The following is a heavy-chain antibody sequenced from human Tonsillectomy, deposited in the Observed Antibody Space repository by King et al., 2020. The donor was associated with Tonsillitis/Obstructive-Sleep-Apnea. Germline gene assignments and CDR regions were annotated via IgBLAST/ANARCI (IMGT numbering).Heavy chain of an antibody. D-gene: IGHD3-3*02. CDR2: ISGGGGST. V-gene: IGHV3-23*04. Sequence: VQLVESGGGLVQPGGSLRLSCAASGFTFSSYAMSWVRQAPGKGLEWVSAISGGGGSTYYADSVKGRFTISRDNSKNTLYLQMNSLRAEDTAVYYCAKDPAIFGVVTRFVDYWGQGTLVTVSS. CDR3: AKDPAIFGVVTRFVDY. J-gene: IGHJ4*02. CDR1: GFTFSSYA.